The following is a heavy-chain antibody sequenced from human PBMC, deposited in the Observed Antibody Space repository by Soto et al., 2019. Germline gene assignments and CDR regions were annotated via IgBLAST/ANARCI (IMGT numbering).Heavy chain of an antibody. CDR2: ISGYNGDT. J-gene: IGHJ6*02. CDR3: AKNGQPPYYYYGMDV. D-gene: IGHD2-8*01. V-gene: IGHV1-18*01. CDR1: GYTFPRYG. Sequence: ASVKVSCKASGYTFPRYGISWVRQAPGQGLERMGWISGYNGDTKYAQKFQGRVTMTVDTSTTTAYMELRSLTSDDRAVYYCAKNGQPPYYYYGMDVWGQGTTVTVSS.